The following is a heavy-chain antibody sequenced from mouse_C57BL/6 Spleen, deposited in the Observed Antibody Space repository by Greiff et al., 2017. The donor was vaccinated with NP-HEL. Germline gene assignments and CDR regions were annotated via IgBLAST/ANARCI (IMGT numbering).Heavy chain of an antibody. CDR2: INPNNGGT. Sequence: VQLKQSGPELVKPGASVKISCKASGYTFTDYYMNWVKQSHGKSLEWIGDINPNNGGTSYNQKFKGKATLTVDKSSSTAYMELRSLTSEDSAVYYCARQVTTVWYFDVWGTGTTVTVSS. J-gene: IGHJ1*03. D-gene: IGHD1-1*01. V-gene: IGHV1-26*01. CDR1: GYTFTDYY. CDR3: ARQVTTVWYFDV.